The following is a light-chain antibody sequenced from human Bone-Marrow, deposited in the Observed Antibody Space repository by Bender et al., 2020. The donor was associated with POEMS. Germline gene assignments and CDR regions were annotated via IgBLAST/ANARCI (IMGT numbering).Light chain of an antibody. V-gene: IGLV2-14*01. CDR3: SSYTSSSTYV. Sequence: QSALTQPASVSGSPGRSITISCTGTSSDVGGYDYVSWYQQHPGKAPKLVIYDVNYRPSGVSNRFSGSKSGNTASLTISGLQAEDEADYYCSSYTSSSTYVFGTGTKVTVL. CDR1: SSDVGGYDY. J-gene: IGLJ1*01. CDR2: DVN.